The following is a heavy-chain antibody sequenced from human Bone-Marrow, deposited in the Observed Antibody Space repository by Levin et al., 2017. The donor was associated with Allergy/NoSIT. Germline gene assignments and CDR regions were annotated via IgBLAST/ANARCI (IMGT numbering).Heavy chain of an antibody. J-gene: IGHJ5*01. CDR1: GGSVRSPDYY. Sequence: SETLSLTCIVSGGSVRSPDYYWAWIRQPPGKGLDWIATIYYSGSDYYNPSLESRVTISVDTSKNRVSLRLSSVTAAATALYFCARQPYYWNDRVSTGQNRFDSWGQGTLVTVSS. CDR3: ARQPYYWNDRVSTGQNRFDS. V-gene: IGHV4-39*01. CDR2: IYYSGSD. D-gene: IGHD1-20*01.